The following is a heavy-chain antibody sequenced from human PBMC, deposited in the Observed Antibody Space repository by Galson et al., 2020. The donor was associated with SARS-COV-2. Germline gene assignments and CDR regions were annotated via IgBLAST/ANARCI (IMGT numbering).Heavy chain of an antibody. D-gene: IGHD2-15*01. J-gene: IGHJ4*02. CDR2: IYLNGDK. CDR3: AHNALGYCGDGNCYSDFDY. Sequence: ESGPTLVKPTQTLTLTCTFSGFSLSSSGVGVGWIRQPPGKALEWLALIYLNGDKRYSPSLKSRLTITKDTSKNQVVLTMTNMDPVDTATYYCAHNALGYCGDGNCYSDFDYWGQGTLVTVSS. CDR1: GFSLSSSGVG. V-gene: IGHV2-5*01.